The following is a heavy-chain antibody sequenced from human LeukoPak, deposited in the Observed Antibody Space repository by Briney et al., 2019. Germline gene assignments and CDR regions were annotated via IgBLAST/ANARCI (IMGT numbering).Heavy chain of an antibody. D-gene: IGHD5-18*01. CDR2: IIPILGIA. CDR3: ASVAIVGYSYGPYFDY. Sequence: ASVKVSCKASGGTFSSYAISWVRQAPGQGLEWMGRIIPILGIANYAQKFQGRVTITADKSTSTAYMELSSLRSEDTTVYYCASVAIVGYSYGPYFDYWGQGTLVTVSS. V-gene: IGHV1-69*04. CDR1: GGTFSSYA. J-gene: IGHJ4*02.